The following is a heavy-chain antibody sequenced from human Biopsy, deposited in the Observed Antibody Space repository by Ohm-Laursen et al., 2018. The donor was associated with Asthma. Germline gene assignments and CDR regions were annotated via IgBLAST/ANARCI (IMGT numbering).Heavy chain of an antibody. V-gene: IGHV3-30*03. CDR2: VSSDGHNK. Sequence: SLRLSCSASGFVFSQCGVHWVRQGPGKGLEWVALVSSDGHNKYYEDSVKGRFTISRDNSRNRLYLQINSLTVEDSAVYFCARQSGQEYGDSIPFDTWGQGTKVAVSS. D-gene: IGHD3-22*01. CDR1: GFVFSQCG. J-gene: IGHJ3*02. CDR3: ARQSGQEYGDSIPFDT.